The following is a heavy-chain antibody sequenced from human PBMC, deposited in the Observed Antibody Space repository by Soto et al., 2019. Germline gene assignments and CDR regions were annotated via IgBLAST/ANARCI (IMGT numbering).Heavy chain of an antibody. Sequence: PGESLKISCKGSGYSFTSYWIGWVRQMPGKGLEWMGIIYPGDSDTRYSPSFQGQVTISADKSISTAYLQWSSLKASDTAMYYCARHMSGSGSPDYYYYGMDVWGQGTTVTVS. CDR3: ARHMSGSGSPDYYYYGMDV. CDR1: GYSFTSYW. J-gene: IGHJ6*02. CDR2: IYPGDSDT. D-gene: IGHD3-10*01. V-gene: IGHV5-51*01.